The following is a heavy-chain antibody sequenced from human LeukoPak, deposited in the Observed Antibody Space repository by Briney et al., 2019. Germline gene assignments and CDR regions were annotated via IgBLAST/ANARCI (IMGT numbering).Heavy chain of an antibody. J-gene: IGHJ4*02. D-gene: IGHD1-1*01. V-gene: IGHV1-46*01. CDR2: INPSGGST. CDR3: ARDRVTGTDGGHFDY. CDR1: GYTFTSYY. Sequence: ASLKVSCKASGYTFTSYYMHWVRQAPGQGLEWMGVINPSGGSTSDAQKFQGRVTMTRDTSTSTVYMELRSLRSEDTAVYYCARDRVTGTDGGHFDYWGQGTLVTVSS.